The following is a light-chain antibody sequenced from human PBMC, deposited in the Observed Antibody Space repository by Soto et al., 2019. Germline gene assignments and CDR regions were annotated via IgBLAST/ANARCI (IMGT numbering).Light chain of an antibody. Sequence: QSALAQPASVSGSPGQSITISCTGTSSDVGGYNYVSWYQQHPGKAPKLMIYEVSNRPSGVSNRFSGSKSGNTASLTISGLQAEDEADYYCSSYKRSSNYVFGNGTKLTV. CDR1: SSDVGGYNY. CDR3: SSYKRSSNYV. V-gene: IGLV2-14*01. J-gene: IGLJ1*01. CDR2: EVS.